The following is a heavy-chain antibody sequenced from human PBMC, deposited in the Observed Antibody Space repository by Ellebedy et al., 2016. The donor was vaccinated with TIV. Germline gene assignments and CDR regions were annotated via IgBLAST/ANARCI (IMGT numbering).Heavy chain of an antibody. D-gene: IGHD3-10*01. CDR3: TRDAMLRARWFDP. CDR1: GFSFSSYW. J-gene: IGHJ5*02. Sequence: GESLKISXAASGFSFSSYWMNWVRQAPGKGLEWVAKIKQDGSEKYYVDSVKGRFTISRDNAKNSVYLQMNSLRAEDTAVYYCTRDAMLRARWFDPWGQGTLVTVSS. CDR2: IKQDGSEK. V-gene: IGHV3-7*01.